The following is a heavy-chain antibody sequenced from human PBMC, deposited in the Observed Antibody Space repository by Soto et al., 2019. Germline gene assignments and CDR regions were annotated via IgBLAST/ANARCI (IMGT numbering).Heavy chain of an antibody. V-gene: IGHV1-18*01. CDR1: GYTFTSYG. CDR2: ISAYNGNT. D-gene: IGHD2-15*01. J-gene: IGHJ4*02. Sequence: QVQLVQSGAEVKKPGASVKVSCKASGYTFTSYGISWVRQAPGQGLEWMGWISAYNGNTNYAQKLQGRVTMTTDTSTSTAYMELRSLRSDDTDVSYCERSGCSGGSCYSYYFDYWGQGTMVTVSS. CDR3: ERSGCSGGSCYSYYFDY.